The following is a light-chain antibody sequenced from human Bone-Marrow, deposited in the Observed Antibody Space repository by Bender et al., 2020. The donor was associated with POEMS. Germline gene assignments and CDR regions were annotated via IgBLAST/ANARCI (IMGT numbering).Light chain of an antibody. CDR1: SSNIGAHA. CDR3: AVWDDSLNGWV. J-gene: IGLJ3*02. V-gene: IGLV1-44*01. Sequence: QSVLTQPPSASGTPGQRVTISCSGGSSNIGAHAVNWYQHLPGTAPKLLLYSSHRRPSEVPDRFPGSRSGTSASLAIGGLQAEDEADYYWAVWDDSLNGWVFGGGTKLTVL. CDR2: SSH.